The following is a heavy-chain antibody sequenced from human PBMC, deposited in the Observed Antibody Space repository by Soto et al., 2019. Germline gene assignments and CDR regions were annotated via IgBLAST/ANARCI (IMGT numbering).Heavy chain of an antibody. CDR3: ARDHNWNYGRFDY. CDR1: GFTFSSYE. D-gene: IGHD1-7*01. CDR2: ISSSGSTI. V-gene: IGHV3-48*03. Sequence: LRLSCAASGFTFSSYEMNWVRQAPGKGLEWVSYISSSGSTIYYADSVKGRFTISRDNAKNSLYLQMNSLRAEDTAVYYCARDHNWNYGRFDYWGQGTLVTVSS. J-gene: IGHJ4*02.